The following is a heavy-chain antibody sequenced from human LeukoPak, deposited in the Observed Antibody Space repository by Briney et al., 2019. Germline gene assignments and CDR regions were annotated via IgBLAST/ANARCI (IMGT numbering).Heavy chain of an antibody. V-gene: IGHV4-59*01. CDR2: IYYGGST. CDR1: GGSITSYY. D-gene: IGHD1-26*01. Sequence: KTSETLSLTCTVSGGSITSYYWSWIRQPPGKGLEWMGYIYYGGSTNSNPSLKSRITMSLDTAQNQISLKLKSVTAADTAVYYCARDHNGYTGRYHLDSWGQGAQVTVSS. CDR3: ARDHNGYTGRYHLDS. J-gene: IGHJ4*02.